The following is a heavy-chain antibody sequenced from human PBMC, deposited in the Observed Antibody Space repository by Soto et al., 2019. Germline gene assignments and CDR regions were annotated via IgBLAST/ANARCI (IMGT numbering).Heavy chain of an antibody. J-gene: IGHJ5*02. D-gene: IGHD5-18*01. Sequence: GGSLRLSCAASGFTFSSYGMHWVRQAPGKGLEWVAVISYDGSNKYYADSVKGRFTISRDNSKNTLYLQMNSLRAEDTAVYYCAKMQGEGGYSYGLPWFDPWGQGTLVTVSS. CDR1: GFTFSSYG. CDR2: ISYDGSNK. V-gene: IGHV3-30*18. CDR3: AKMQGEGGYSYGLPWFDP.